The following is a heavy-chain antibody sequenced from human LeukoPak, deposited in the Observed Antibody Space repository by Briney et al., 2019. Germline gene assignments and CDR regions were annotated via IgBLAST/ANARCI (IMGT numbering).Heavy chain of an antibody. V-gene: IGHV4-34*01. Sequence: SETLSLTCAVYGGSFRTYYWSWIRQTPGKWLEWIGEINHSGSTNYNPSLKSRVTISVDTSKNQFSLKLSSVTAADTAVYYCARHLAYSGYPTPFDYWGQGTLVTVSS. CDR1: GGSFRTYY. CDR3: ARHLAYSGYPTPFDY. CDR2: INHSGST. D-gene: IGHD5-12*01. J-gene: IGHJ4*02.